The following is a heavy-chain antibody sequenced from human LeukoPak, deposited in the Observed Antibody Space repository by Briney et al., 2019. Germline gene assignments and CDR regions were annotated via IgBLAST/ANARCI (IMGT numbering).Heavy chain of an antibody. D-gene: IGHD3-10*01. CDR2: ISGSGGST. CDR1: GFTFSSYA. J-gene: IGHJ3*02. V-gene: IGHV3-23*01. CDR3: AGDPDAFDI. Sequence: GGSLSLSWAASGFTFSSYAMSWVRQAPGKGLEWVSAISGSGGSTYYADSVKGRFTISRDNSKNTLYLQMNSLRAEDTAVYYCAGDPDAFDIWGQGTMVTVSS.